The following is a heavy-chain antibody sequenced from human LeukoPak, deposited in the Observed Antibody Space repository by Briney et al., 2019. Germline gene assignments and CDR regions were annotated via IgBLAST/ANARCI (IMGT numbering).Heavy chain of an antibody. J-gene: IGHJ4*02. D-gene: IGHD3-22*01. CDR1: GGSISSSTCY. Sequence: PSETLSLTCTVSGGSISSSTCYWGWIRQPPGKGLEWIGSISYSGSNYFNPSLKSRVTISVDTSKNQFSLRLSSVTAADTVVYHCARHYYDSSDYYPYYFNYWGQGTLVTVSS. CDR2: ISYSGSN. V-gene: IGHV4-39*01. CDR3: ARHYYDSSDYYPYYFNY.